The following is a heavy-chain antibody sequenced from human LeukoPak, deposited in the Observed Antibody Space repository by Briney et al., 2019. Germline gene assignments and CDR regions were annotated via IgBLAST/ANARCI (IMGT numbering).Heavy chain of an antibody. J-gene: IGHJ6*02. Sequence: SETLSLTCTVSGGSISSYYWSWIRQPPGKGLEWIGYIYYSGSTNYNPSLKSRVTISVDTSKNQFSLRLSSVTAADTAVYYCARGNVVVTALGYYYYYGMDVWDQGTTVTVSS. V-gene: IGHV4-59*01. CDR2: IYYSGST. D-gene: IGHD2-21*02. CDR1: GGSISSYY. CDR3: ARGNVVVTALGYYYYYGMDV.